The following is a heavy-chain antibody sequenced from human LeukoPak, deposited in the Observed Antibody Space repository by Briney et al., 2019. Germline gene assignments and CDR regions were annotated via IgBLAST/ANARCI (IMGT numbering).Heavy chain of an antibody. Sequence: GRSLRLSCTASGFTFGDYAMSWFRQAPGKGLEWVGFIRSKAYGGTTEYAASVKGRFTISRDDSKSNAYLQMNSLKTEDTAVYYCTRDAVPGYCSGGSCYSFQHWGRGTLVTVSS. V-gene: IGHV3-49*03. J-gene: IGHJ1*01. CDR1: GFTFGDYA. D-gene: IGHD2-15*01. CDR2: IRSKAYGGTT. CDR3: TRDAVPGYCSGGSCYSFQH.